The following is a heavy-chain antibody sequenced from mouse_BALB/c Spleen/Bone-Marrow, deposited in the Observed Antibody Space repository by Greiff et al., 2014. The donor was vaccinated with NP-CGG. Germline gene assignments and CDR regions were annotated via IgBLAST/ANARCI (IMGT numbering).Heavy chain of an antibody. J-gene: IGHJ2*01. D-gene: IGHD2-10*02. CDR1: GYTFTSYV. V-gene: IGHV1-14*01. CDR2: IHPYNDGT. Sequence: LVESGPEPVKPGASVKMSCKASGYTFTSYVMHWVKQKPGQGLEWIGYIHPYNDGTKYNERFKGKATLTSDKSSSTAYMELSSLTSEDSAVYYCARTILGYYFDYWGQGPTLTVSS. CDR3: ARTILGYYFDY.